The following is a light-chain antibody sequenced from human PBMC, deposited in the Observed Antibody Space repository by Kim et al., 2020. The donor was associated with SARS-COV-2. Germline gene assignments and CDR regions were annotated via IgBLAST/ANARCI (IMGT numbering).Light chain of an antibody. CDR1: QSVSSY. J-gene: IGKJ2*01. CDR3: QQYNQWPPYT. V-gene: IGKV3D-15*01. CDR2: DAS. Sequence: PATLSLSPGERATLSCRASQSVSSYLAWYQQKPGQAPRLLIYDASNRATGIPARFSGSGSGTDFTLTISSLQSEDFAVYYCQQYNQWPPYTF.